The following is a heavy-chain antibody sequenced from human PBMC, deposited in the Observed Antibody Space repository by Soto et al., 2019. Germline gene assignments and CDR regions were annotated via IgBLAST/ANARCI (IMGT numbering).Heavy chain of an antibody. CDR2: ISYDGSNK. CDR1: GFTFSSYG. D-gene: IGHD3-3*01. Sequence: QVQLVEFGGGVVQPGRSLRLSCAASGFTFSSYGMHWVRQAPGKGLEWVAVISYDGSNKYYADSVKGRFTISRDNSKNTLYLQMNSLRAEYTAVYYCAKPAWSGYRYYYYYGMDVWGQGTTVTVSS. CDR3: AKPAWSGYRYYYYYGMDV. V-gene: IGHV3-30*18. J-gene: IGHJ6*02.